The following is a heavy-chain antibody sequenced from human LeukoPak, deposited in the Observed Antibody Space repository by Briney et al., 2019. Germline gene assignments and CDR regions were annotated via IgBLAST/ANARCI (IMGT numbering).Heavy chain of an antibody. D-gene: IGHD6-19*01. CDR3: AGYASGWYLDY. Sequence: ASVKVSCKASGYSFIGYYMHWVRQAPGQGLEWTGCINPDSGGTKYAQKFQGRVTMTRDTSISTAYMELGNLRSDDTAVYYCAGYASGWYLDYWGQGTLVTVSS. CDR2: INPDSGGT. J-gene: IGHJ4*02. V-gene: IGHV1-2*02. CDR1: GYSFIGYY.